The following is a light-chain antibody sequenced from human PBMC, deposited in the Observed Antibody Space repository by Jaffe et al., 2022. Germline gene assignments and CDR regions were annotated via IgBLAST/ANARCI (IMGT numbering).Light chain of an antibody. CDR1: SSDVGDYNY. Sequence: QSALTQPASVSGSPGQSITISCTGTSSDVGDYNYVSWYQQHPAKAPKLIIYDVSNRPSGVSNRFSGSKSGNTASLTISGLQAEDEADYYCSSYTSSSTLWVFGGGTKMTVL. V-gene: IGLV2-14*03. J-gene: IGLJ3*02. CDR2: DVS. CDR3: SSYTSSSTLWV.